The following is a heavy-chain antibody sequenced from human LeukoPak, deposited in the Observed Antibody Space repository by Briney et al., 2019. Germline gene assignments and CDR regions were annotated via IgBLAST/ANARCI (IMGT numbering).Heavy chain of an antibody. V-gene: IGHV3-23*01. J-gene: IGHJ4*02. Sequence: PGGSLRLSCAASGFTFSSYVMNWVRQAPGKGLEWVSTISNSGVSTYYAESVKGRFTISRDNSKNTLYLQMSSLRAEDTAVYYCAKRGGTSWSSFDYWGQGTLDAVSS. CDR2: ISNSGVST. CDR3: AKRGGTSWSSFDY. D-gene: IGHD6-13*01. CDR1: GFTFSSYV.